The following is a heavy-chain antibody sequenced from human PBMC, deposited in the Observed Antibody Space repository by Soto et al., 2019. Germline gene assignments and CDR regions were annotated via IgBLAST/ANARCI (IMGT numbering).Heavy chain of an antibody. CDR2: IVPMFGTS. V-gene: IGHV1-69*06. J-gene: IGHJ4*02. CDR1: GGTSTRYA. Sequence: QERLVQSGAEVRKPGSSVKVSCKVTGGTSTRYAINWVRQAPGQGLEWMGGIVPMFGTSKYAQKFQGRVTITADTSTNIAYIELRSLVSEDTGVYYCNRGSEYDFWSGYLWGQGTLVSVSS. CDR3: NRGSEYDFWSGYL. D-gene: IGHD3-3*01.